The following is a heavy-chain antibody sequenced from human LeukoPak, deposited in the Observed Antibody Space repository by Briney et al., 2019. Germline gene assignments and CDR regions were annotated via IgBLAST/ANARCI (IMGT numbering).Heavy chain of an antibody. D-gene: IGHD3-22*01. Sequence: GGSLRLSCAASGFTVSSHYMSWARQAPGNGLVWASVIYSDDTTSYGDSVKGRFTISRDNSKNTLYLQMNSLRVEDTAVYFCARDHYDSSGKYVGGYWGQGTLVTVSS. J-gene: IGHJ4*02. V-gene: IGHV3-53*01. CDR3: ARDHYDSSGKYVGGY. CDR2: IYSDDTT. CDR1: GFTVSSHY.